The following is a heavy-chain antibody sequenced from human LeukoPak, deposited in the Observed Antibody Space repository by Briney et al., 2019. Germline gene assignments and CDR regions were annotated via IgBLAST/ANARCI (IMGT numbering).Heavy chain of an antibody. CDR1: GFTFSNCG. D-gene: IGHD3-10*01. Sequence: PGGSLTLSCATSGFTFSNCGMSWVRQAPGKGLQWLSVIGGDGTTYYADSVKGRFTVSRDNSENTLYLQMNSLRAEDTAVYYCAKGPYGLGIYYGMDVWGQGTTVTV. V-gene: IGHV3-23*01. J-gene: IGHJ6*02. CDR3: AKGPYGLGIYYGMDV. CDR2: IGGDGTT.